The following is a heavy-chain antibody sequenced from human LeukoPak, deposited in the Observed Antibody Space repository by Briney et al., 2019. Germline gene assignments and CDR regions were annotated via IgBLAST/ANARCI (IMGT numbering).Heavy chain of an antibody. D-gene: IGHD7-27*01. CDR3: ARDLNLTGDAFDI. V-gene: IGHV4-59*01. Sequence: SETLSLTCTVSGGSISSYYWSWIRQPPGKGLEWIGYIYYSGSTNYNPSPKSRVTISVDTSKNQFSLKLSSVTAADTAVYYCARDLNLTGDAFDIWGQGTMVTVSS. CDR2: IYYSGST. CDR1: GGSISSYY. J-gene: IGHJ3*02.